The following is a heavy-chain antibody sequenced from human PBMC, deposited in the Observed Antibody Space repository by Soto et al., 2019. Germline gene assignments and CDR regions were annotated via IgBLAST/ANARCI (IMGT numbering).Heavy chain of an antibody. D-gene: IGHD2-2*01. J-gene: IGHJ4*02. Sequence: ASVKVSCKASGYMFTKYYLHWVRQAPGQGFEWVGIFNPDTGNTEYAQNFQGRVTMTRDTSKSTIYMELSSLRSEDTAVYYCARGRDIVLVPPGISFDYWGQGTLVTVSS. V-gene: IGHV1-46*01. CDR3: ARGRDIVLVPPGISFDY. CDR2: FNPDTGNT. CDR1: GYMFTKYY.